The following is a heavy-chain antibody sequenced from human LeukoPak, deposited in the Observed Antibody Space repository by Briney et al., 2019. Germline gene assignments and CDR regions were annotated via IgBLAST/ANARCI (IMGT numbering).Heavy chain of an antibody. Sequence: GGSLRLSCAASGFTFSSYAMDRVRQAPGKGLEWVSYISGSGGSTYYADSVKGRFTISRDNSKNTLYLQMNSLRAEDTAVYYCAKENEGYSYGYAVDYWGQGTLVTVSS. CDR2: ISGSGGST. D-gene: IGHD5-18*01. CDR1: GFTFSSYA. J-gene: IGHJ4*02. V-gene: IGHV3-23*01. CDR3: AKENEGYSYGYAVDY.